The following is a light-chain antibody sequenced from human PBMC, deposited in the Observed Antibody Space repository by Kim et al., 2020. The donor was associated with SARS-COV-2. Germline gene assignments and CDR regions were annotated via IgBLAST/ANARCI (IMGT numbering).Light chain of an antibody. Sequence: GETVNLTCRLGTGSVATSHYPSWYRLTPGQAPRRLIDSTNTRSSGVPARFSGSILGNQAALTITGAQADDEDDYYCVLYMYSGISVFGGGTQLTVL. CDR1: TGSVATSHY. CDR2: STN. V-gene: IGLV8-61*01. CDR3: VLYMYSGISV. J-gene: IGLJ2*01.